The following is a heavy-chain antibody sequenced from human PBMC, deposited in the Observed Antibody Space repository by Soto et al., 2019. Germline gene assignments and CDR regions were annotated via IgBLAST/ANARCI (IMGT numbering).Heavy chain of an antibody. CDR2: ISGSGGST. V-gene: IGHV3-23*01. CDR3: AKDPDPYYYDSSGDSHGY. Sequence: GGSLRLSCAASGFTFSSYAMSWVRQAPGKGLEWVSAISGSGGSTYYADSVKGRFTISRDNSKNTLYLQMNSLRAEDTAVYYCAKDPDPYYYDSSGDSHGYWGQGTLVTVSS. J-gene: IGHJ4*02. CDR1: GFTFSSYA. D-gene: IGHD3-22*01.